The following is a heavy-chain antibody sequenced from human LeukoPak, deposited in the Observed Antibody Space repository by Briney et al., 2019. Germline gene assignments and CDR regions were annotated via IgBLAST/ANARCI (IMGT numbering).Heavy chain of an antibody. CDR1: GFPFGDHW. J-gene: IGHJ5*02. CDR3: ARGLVEMATIT. Sequence: GGSLRLSCAASGFPFGDHWMTWVRQAPGKGLEWVANINTDGGEKYYVDSVKGRFTISRDNAKNSLYLQMNSLGAEDTAVYYCARGLVEMATITWGQGTLVTVSS. V-gene: IGHV3-7*04. CDR2: INTDGGEK. D-gene: IGHD5-24*01.